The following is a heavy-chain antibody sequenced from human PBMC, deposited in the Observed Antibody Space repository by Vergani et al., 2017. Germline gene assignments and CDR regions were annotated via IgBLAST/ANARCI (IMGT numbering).Heavy chain of an antibody. CDR1: GFTLSSHA. Sequence: QVQLEESGGGVVQPGRSLRLSCAGSGFTLSSHAMHWVRQAPGKGLEWVAFIWYDGSKEYYADSVKGRFTISRDNSKNTLYLQMNNLRAADTAVYYCARSGYCAHGVCYMTYYYYMDGWVKGTAVSVSS. D-gene: IGHD2-8*01. CDR3: ARSGYCAHGVCYMTYYYYMDG. J-gene: IGHJ6*03. CDR2: IWYDGSKE. V-gene: IGHV3-33*01.